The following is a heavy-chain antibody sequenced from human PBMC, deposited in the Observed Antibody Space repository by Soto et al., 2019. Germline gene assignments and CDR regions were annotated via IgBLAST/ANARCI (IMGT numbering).Heavy chain of an antibody. D-gene: IGHD6-19*01. J-gene: IGHJ4*02. CDR1: GGSISSYY. CDR3: ARHGGWYYFDY. CDR2: IYYSGST. Sequence: SETLSLTCTVSGGSISSYYWSWIRQPPGKGLEWIGYIYYSGSTNYNPSLKSRVTISVDTSKNQFSLKLSSVTAADTAVYYCARHGGWYYFDYWGQGTLVTVSS. V-gene: IGHV4-59*08.